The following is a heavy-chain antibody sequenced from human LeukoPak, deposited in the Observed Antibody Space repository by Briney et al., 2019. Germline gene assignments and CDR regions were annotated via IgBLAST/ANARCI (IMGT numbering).Heavy chain of an antibody. D-gene: IGHD3-16*01. V-gene: IGHV3-23*01. Sequence: GGALRLSCAGSGIIFGSYAMSWVRQPPAKELEWVSAIGATTYYADSVKGRFTISRDTSKNTLYLQMNSLRAEDAAVYYCARDRGGHDFDHWGQGTLVTVSS. CDR3: ARDRGGHDFDH. CDR1: GIIFGSYA. J-gene: IGHJ4*02. CDR2: IGATT.